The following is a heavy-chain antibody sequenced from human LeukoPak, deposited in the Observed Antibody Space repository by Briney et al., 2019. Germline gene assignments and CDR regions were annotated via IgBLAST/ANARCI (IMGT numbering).Heavy chain of an antibody. CDR1: GGSISSYY. D-gene: IGHD6-19*01. CDR2: IYYSGST. Sequence: SETLSLTCTVSGGSISSYYWSWIRQPPGKGLEWIGYIYYSGSTNYNPSLKSRVTISVDTSKNQFSLKLSSVTAADTAVYYCARFVAVAGMGYYYYYMDVWGKGTTVTISS. J-gene: IGHJ6*03. V-gene: IGHV4-59*01. CDR3: ARFVAVAGMGYYYYYMDV.